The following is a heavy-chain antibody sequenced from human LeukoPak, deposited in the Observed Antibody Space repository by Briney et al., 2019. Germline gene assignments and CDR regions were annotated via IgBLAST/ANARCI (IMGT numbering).Heavy chain of an antibody. CDR3: ARHVEYYGSGSLKIGVSYYFDY. V-gene: IGHV4-39*01. D-gene: IGHD3-10*01. J-gene: IGHJ4*02. CDR1: GGSISSSIYH. Sequence: SETLSLTCTVSGGSISSSIYHWGWIRQPPGKGLEWIGSIYYSGSTYYNPSLKSRVTISVDTSKNQFSLKLSSVTAADTAVYYCARHVEYYGSGSLKIGVSYYFDYWGQGILVTVSS. CDR2: IYYSGST.